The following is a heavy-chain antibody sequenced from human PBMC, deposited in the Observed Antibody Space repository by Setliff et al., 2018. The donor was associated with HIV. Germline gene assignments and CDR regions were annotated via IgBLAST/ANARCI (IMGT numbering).Heavy chain of an antibody. CDR1: GFTFTGYY. CDR2: INPSNGDT. D-gene: IGHD7-27*01. V-gene: IGHV1-2*02. Sequence: ASVKVSCKPSGFTFTGYYLHWVRQAPGQGLEWMGWINPSNGDTNYEQRFQGRVTMTRDTSITTVYMVLNRLTPGDTAVYYCASPYENNSGPDYWGQGTPVTVSS. J-gene: IGHJ4*02. CDR3: ASPYENNSGPDY.